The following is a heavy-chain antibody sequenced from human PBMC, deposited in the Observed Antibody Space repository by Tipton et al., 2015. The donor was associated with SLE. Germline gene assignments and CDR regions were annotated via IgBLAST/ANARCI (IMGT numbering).Heavy chain of an antibody. CDR2: IKYDGSVT. V-gene: IGHV3-74*01. D-gene: IGHD3-22*01. Sequence: SLRLSCAASGFTFSSYWMYWIRQVPGKGLVWVSRIKYDGSVTSYADSVKGRFTISRDNAKNTLYLQMHSLRVDDTAVYYCGRGVYSEGSVGMDVWGQGTTVTVSS. CDR3: GRGVYSEGSVGMDV. J-gene: IGHJ6*02. CDR1: GFTFSSYW.